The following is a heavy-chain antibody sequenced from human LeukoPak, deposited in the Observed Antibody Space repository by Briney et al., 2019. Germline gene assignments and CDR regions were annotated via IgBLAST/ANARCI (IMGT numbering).Heavy chain of an antibody. CDR2: IWCDGSNK. Sequence: PGRSLRLSCAASGFTFSSYGMHWVRQAPGKGLEWVSVIWCDGSNKYYADSVKGRFTISRDNSKNTLYLQMNSLRAEDTAVYYCAKDPMPKAVWWYFDLWGRGTLVTVSS. CDR3: AKDPMPKAVWWYFDL. J-gene: IGHJ2*01. V-gene: IGHV3-33*06. D-gene: IGHD3-16*01. CDR1: GFTFSSYG.